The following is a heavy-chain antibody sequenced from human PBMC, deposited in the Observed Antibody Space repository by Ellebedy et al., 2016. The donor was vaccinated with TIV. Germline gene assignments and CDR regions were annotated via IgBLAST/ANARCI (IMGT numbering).Heavy chain of an antibody. CDR2: TYYRSKWYN. D-gene: IGHD2-2*01. CDR3: ARGYIVVVPAAIRYYYYYYMDV. J-gene: IGHJ6*03. V-gene: IGHV6-1*01. CDR1: GDSVSSNSAA. Sequence: SQTLSLTCXISGDSVSSNSAAWNWIRQSPSRGLEWLGRTYYRSKWYNDYAVSVKSRITINPDTSKNQFSLQLNSVTPEDTAVYYCARGYIVVVPAAIRYYYYYYMDVWGKGTTVTVSS.